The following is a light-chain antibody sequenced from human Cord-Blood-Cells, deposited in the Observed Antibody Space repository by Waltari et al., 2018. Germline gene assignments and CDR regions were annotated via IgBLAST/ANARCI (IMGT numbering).Light chain of an antibody. J-gene: IGKJ1*01. CDR3: KQYNSYST. Sequence: DIQMTQSPSTLSASVGDRVTITCRASQSISSWLAWYQQKPGKAPKPLIYDASSLESGVPSRFSGSGSGAEFTLTISSLQPDDFATYYCKQYNSYSTFGQGTKVEIK. CDR2: DAS. V-gene: IGKV1-5*01. CDR1: QSISSW.